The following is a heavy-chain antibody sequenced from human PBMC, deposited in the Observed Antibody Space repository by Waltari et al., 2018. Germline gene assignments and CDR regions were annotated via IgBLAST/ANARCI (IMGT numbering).Heavy chain of an antibody. J-gene: IGHJ5*02. V-gene: IGHV1-69*04. CDR1: GGTFSSYA. CDR3: ARARREMATITAWFDP. CDR2: SIPILGIA. Sequence: QVQLVQSGAEVKKPGSSVTVSCKASGGTFSSYAISWVRQAPGQGLEWMGGSIPILGIANYAQKFQGRVTITADESTSTAYMELSSLRSEDTAVYYCARARREMATITAWFDPWGQGTLVTVSS. D-gene: IGHD5-12*01.